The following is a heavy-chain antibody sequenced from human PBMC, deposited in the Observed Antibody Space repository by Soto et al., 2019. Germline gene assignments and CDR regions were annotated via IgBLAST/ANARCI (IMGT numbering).Heavy chain of an antibody. Sequence: EVQLLESGGGLVQPGGSLRLSCAASGFTFSVFAMSWVRQAPGKGLEWVSTISGRGGNTYYADSVRGRFTISRDNSKNTLKLQMNSLRGEDTAIYYCAKERGTGDYGVNAVDIWGQVTMVTVS. J-gene: IGHJ3*02. CDR2: ISGRGGNT. V-gene: IGHV3-23*01. D-gene: IGHD7-27*01. CDR1: GFTFSVFA. CDR3: AKERGTGDYGVNAVDI.